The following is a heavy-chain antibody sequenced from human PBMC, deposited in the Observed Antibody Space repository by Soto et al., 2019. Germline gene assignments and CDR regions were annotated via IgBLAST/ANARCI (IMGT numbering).Heavy chain of an antibody. CDR3: AAEQQLVPYYFDY. CDR1: GGSISSYY. J-gene: IGHJ4*02. D-gene: IGHD6-13*01. CDR2: IYYSGST. Sequence: SETLSLTCTVSGGSISSYYWSWIRQPPGKGLEWIGYIYYSGSTNYNPSLKSRVTISVDTSKNQFSLKLSSVTAADTAVYYCAAEQQLVPYYFDYWGQGTLVTV. V-gene: IGHV4-59*01.